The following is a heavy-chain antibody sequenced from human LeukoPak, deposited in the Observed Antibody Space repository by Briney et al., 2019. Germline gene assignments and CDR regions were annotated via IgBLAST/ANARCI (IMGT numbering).Heavy chain of an antibody. CDR3: ASTSSSWFLGIY. J-gene: IGHJ4*02. Sequence: GESLKISCKGSAHRLTAFWIGWVRQMPGKGLEWMGIIYPGDSDTRYNPAFQGQVTISADKSTKTAYLHWNSLNASDTAMYYCASTSSSWFLGIYWGQGTLVTVSS. V-gene: IGHV5-51*01. D-gene: IGHD6-13*01. CDR2: IYPGDSDT. CDR1: AHRLTAFW.